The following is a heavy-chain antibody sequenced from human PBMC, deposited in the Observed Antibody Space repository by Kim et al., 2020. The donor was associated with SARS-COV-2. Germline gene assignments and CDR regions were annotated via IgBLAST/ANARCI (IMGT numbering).Heavy chain of an antibody. D-gene: IGHD2-15*01. Sequence: GRFTISRDNSKNTLYLQMNSLRAEDTAVYYCARVGYCSGGSCYRGYYFDYWGQGTLVTVSS. V-gene: IGHV3-53*01. J-gene: IGHJ4*02. CDR3: ARVGYCSGGSCYRGYYFDY.